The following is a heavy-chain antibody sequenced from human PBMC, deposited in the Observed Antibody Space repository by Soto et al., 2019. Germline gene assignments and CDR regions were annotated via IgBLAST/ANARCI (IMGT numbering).Heavy chain of an antibody. CDR2: ISDDGTNK. Sequence: HPGGSLRLSGAASGFNFRSYCISWVRQAPCKGLEWVAVISDDGTNKDYADSVKGRFTISRDNSKNTLYLRMNSLRAEDTAVYYCSNERMGRGDRYTAMVRGPRFDYSGQGTLVTV. J-gene: IGHJ4*02. D-gene: IGHD5-18*01. V-gene: IGHV3-30*18. CDR3: SNERMGRGDRYTAMVRGPRFDY. CDR1: GFNFRSYC.